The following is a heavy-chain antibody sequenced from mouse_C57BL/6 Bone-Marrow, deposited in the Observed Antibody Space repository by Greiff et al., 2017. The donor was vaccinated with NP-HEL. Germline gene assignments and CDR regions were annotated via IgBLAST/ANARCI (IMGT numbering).Heavy chain of an antibody. J-gene: IGHJ4*01. V-gene: IGHV2-6-1*01. Sequence: VMLVESGPGLVAPSQSLSITCTVSGFSLTSYGVHWVRQPPGKGLEWLVVIWSDGSTTYNSALKSRLSISKDNSKSQVFLKMNSLQTDDTAMYYCARQSLLYRYYYAMDYWGQGTSVTVSS. CDR2: IWSDGST. CDR1: GFSLTSYG. CDR3: ARQSLLYRYYYAMDY. D-gene: IGHD2-12*01.